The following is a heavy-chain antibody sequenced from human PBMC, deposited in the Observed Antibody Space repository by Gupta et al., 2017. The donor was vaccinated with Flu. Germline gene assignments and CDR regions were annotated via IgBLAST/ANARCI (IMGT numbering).Heavy chain of an antibody. CDR3: ARGRTRQEEGGIFDY. Sequence: QVQLVESGGGVVQPGRSLRLSCAASGFPFSSYGMPWVRQAPGKGLEGGAVIWYDGSNKYYADSVKGRFTISRDNSKNTLYLQMNSLRAEDTAVYYCARGRTRQEEGGIFDYWGQGTLVTVSS. J-gene: IGHJ4*02. CDR2: IWYDGSNK. CDR1: GFPFSSYG. V-gene: IGHV3-33*01. D-gene: IGHD1-26*01.